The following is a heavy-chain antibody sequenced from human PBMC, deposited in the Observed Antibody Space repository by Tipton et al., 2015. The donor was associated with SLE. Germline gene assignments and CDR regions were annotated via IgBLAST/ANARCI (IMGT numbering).Heavy chain of an antibody. CDR1: GFTGTTYA. V-gene: IGHV3-23*01. CDR3: VKGRDYSGWTTWFDP. Sequence: SLRLSCATSGFTGTTYAMTWVRQAVGKGLEWVSSTSGSGDRTSYADSVKGRFTISRDNSKNTLYLQMSSLRVEDTAVYYCVKGRDYSGWTTWFDPWGQGTLVTVSS. J-gene: IGHJ5*02. CDR2: TSGSGDRT. D-gene: IGHD6-19*01.